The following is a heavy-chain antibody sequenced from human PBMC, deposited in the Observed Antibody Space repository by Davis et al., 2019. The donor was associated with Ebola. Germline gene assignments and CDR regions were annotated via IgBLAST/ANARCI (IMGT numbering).Heavy chain of an antibody. D-gene: IGHD1-26*01. CDR3: TTTTTHFDY. V-gene: IGHV3-30*03. J-gene: IGHJ4*02. Sequence: GESLKISCAASGFTFSSYGMHWVRQAPGKGLEWVAVISYDGSNKYYADSVKGRSTISRDNSKNTLYLQMNSLRAEDTAVYYCTTTTTHFDYWGQGTLVTVSS. CDR2: ISYDGSNK. CDR1: GFTFSSYG.